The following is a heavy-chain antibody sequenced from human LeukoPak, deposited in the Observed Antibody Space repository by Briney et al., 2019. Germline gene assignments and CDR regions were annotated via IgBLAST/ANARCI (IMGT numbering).Heavy chain of an antibody. Sequence: PGGSLRLSCAASGFTFSSYSMKWVRQAPGKGLEWVSVIYSGGSTYYADSVKGRFTISRDNSKNTLYLQMNSLRAEDTAVYYCARVGGYYSIDYWGQGTLVTVSS. D-gene: IGHD3-22*01. V-gene: IGHV3-53*01. CDR1: GFTFSSYS. J-gene: IGHJ4*02. CDR2: IYSGGST. CDR3: ARVGGYYSIDY.